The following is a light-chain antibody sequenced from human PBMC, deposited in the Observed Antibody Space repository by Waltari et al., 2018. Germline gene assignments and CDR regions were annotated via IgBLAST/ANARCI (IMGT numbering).Light chain of an antibody. V-gene: IGLV1-40*01. J-gene: IGLJ1*01. CDR1: RTATGAGCD. CDR3: QSWDSGLSAFV. Sequence: QSVLTQPPSVSGAPGQRVPISCTGRRTATGAGCDVRWYQQLQGTAPKLLVSGNSDRPSGVPDRFSASRSGTSAALAISGLQAEDEADYYCQSWDSGLSAFVFGTGTKVTVL. CDR2: GNS.